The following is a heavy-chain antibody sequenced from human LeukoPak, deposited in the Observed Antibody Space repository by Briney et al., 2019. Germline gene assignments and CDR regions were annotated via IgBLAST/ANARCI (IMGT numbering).Heavy chain of an antibody. Sequence: ASVKVSCKASGGTFSSYAISWVRQAPGQGLEWMGWINPNSGGTNYAQKFQGRVTMTRDTSISTAYMELSRLRSDDTAVYYCARDPYDFWSGFLPPTRYYYMDVWGKGTTVTVSS. D-gene: IGHD3-3*01. CDR2: INPNSGGT. V-gene: IGHV1-2*02. CDR3: ARDPYDFWSGFLPPTRYYYMDV. CDR1: GGTFSSYA. J-gene: IGHJ6*03.